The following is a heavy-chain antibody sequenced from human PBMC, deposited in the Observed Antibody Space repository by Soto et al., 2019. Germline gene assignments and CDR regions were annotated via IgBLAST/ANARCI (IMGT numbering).Heavy chain of an antibody. V-gene: IGHV4-59*01. J-gene: IGHJ5*02. CDR3: AAERGHGGNYR. CDR2: IHYSGST. D-gene: IGHD1-26*01. CDR1: GASIRNYY. Sequence: PSETLSLTCTVSGASIRNYYWSWIRQPPGKGLEWIGYIHYSGSTNYNPSLKSRLTISVDTSKNQFSLKLNSVIAADTAVYYCAAERGHGGNYRWGQGTLVTVSS.